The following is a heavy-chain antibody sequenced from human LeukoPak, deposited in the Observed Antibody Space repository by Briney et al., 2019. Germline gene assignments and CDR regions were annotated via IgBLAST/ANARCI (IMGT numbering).Heavy chain of an antibody. CDR1: GFTFSSYA. D-gene: IGHD3-3*01. CDR2: ISGSGGST. Sequence: GGSLRLSCAASGFTFSSYAMSWVRQAPGKGLEWVSAISGSGGSTYYADSVKGRFTISRDNSKNTLYLQMNSLRAEDTAVYYCAKYYDFWSGYYRVGKAFDIWGQGTMVTVSS. CDR3: AKYYDFWSGYYRVGKAFDI. J-gene: IGHJ3*02. V-gene: IGHV3-23*01.